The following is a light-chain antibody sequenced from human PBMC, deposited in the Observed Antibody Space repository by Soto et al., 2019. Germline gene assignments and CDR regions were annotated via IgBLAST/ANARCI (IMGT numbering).Light chain of an antibody. CDR1: QSVSSSY. CDR2: GAS. CDR3: QQYASSSYP. Sequence: EIVLTQSPGTLSLSPGDRATLSCRTSQSVSSSYLAWYQQKPSQAPRLLIYGASRRATGIPDRFSGSGAGTDFTLTISRLEPEDFAVYFCQQYASSSYPFGQGTKLEIK. V-gene: IGKV3-20*01. J-gene: IGKJ2*01.